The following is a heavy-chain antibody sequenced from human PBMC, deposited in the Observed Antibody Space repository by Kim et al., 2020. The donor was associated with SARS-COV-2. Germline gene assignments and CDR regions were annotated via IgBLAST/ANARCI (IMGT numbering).Heavy chain of an antibody. CDR3: ARDQRGPPGLSKLRYFDWLPNWFDP. J-gene: IGHJ5*02. CDR2: ISSSGSTI. D-gene: IGHD3-9*01. CDR1: GFTFSSYE. V-gene: IGHV3-48*03. Sequence: GGSLRLSCAASGFTFSSYEMNWVRQAPGKGLEWVSYISSSGSTIYYADSVKGRFTISRDNAKNSLYLQMNSLRAEDTAVYYCARDQRGPPGLSKLRYFDWLPNWFDPWGQGTLVTVSS.